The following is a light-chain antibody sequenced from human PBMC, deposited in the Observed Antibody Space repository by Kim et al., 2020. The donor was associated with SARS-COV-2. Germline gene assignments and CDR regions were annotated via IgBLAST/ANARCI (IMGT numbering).Light chain of an antibody. CDR3: QAWDSSVV. J-gene: IGLJ2*01. V-gene: IGLV3-1*01. CDR1: KLGDKY. Sequence: VSVSPGQTASITCSGDKLGDKYACWYQQKPGQAPVLDIYQDSKRPSGIPERFSGSNSWNTATLTISGTQARDEADYYCQAWDSSVVFGGGTQLTVL. CDR2: QDS.